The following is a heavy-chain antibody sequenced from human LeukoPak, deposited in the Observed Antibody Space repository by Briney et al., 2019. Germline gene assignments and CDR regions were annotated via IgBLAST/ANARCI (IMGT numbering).Heavy chain of an antibody. CDR1: GFTFSNAW. J-gene: IGHJ4*02. Sequence: GGSLRLPCAAAGFTFSNAWMSWGRQAPGKGLEWVGRIKSKTDGGTTDYAAPVKGRFTISRDDSKNTLYLQMNSLKTEDTAVYYCTTRIVVVPAASTPADYWGQGTLVTVSS. CDR2: IKSKTDGGTT. V-gene: IGHV3-15*01. CDR3: TTRIVVVPAASTPADY. D-gene: IGHD2-2*01.